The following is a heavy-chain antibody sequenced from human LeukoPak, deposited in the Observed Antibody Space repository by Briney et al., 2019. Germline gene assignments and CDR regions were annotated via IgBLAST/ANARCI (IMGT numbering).Heavy chain of an antibody. CDR2: INPNSGGT. J-gene: IGHJ5*02. CDR1: GYTFTGYY. D-gene: IGHD3-3*01. Sequence: ASVKVSCKASGYTFTGYYMLWVRQAPGQGLEWMGWINPNSGGTNYAQKFQGRVTMTRDTSISTAYMELSRLRSDDTAVYYCARNYDFWSGYDPNWFDPWGQGTLVTVSS. CDR3: ARNYDFWSGYDPNWFDP. V-gene: IGHV1-2*02.